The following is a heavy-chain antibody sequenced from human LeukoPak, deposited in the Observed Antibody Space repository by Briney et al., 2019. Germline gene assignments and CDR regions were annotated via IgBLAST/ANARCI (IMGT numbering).Heavy chain of an antibody. CDR2: INPNSGGT. CDR1: GYTFTGYY. CDR3: ARVPGMGSGSYYNSYYYYMDV. V-gene: IGHV1-2*02. D-gene: IGHD3-10*01. J-gene: IGHJ6*03. Sequence: ASVKVSCKASGYTFTGYYMHWVRQAPGQGLEWMGWINPNSGGTNYAQKFQGRVTVTRDTSISTAYMELSRLRSDDTAVYYCARVPGMGSGSYYNSYYYYMDVWGKGTTVTISS.